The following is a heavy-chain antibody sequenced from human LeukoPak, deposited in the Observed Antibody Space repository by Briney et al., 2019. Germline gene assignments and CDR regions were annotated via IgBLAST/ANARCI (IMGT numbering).Heavy chain of an antibody. V-gene: IGHV4-4*02. CDR2: IYHSGST. D-gene: IGHD4-17*01. J-gene: IGHJ4*02. CDR1: GGSISSSNW. CDR3: ASIHDYGDFFLDY. Sequence: TSETLSLTCAVSGGSISSSNWWSWVRQPPGKGLKWIGEIYHSGSTNYNPSLKSRVTISVDKSKNQFSLKLSSVTAADTAVYYCASIHDYGDFFLDYWGQGTLVTVSS.